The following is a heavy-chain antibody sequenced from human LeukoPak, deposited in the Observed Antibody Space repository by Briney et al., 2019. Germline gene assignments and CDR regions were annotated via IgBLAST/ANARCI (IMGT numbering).Heavy chain of an antibody. J-gene: IGHJ4*02. CDR2: INPNSGGT. CDR1: GYTFTGYY. CDR3: ARDGWSLDSWRDYYNGY. D-gene: IGHD3-3*01. Sequence: ASVKVSCKASGYTFTGYYMHWVRQAPGQGLEWMGWINPNSGGTNYAQKFQGRVTMTRDTSISTAYMELSRLRSDDTAVYYCARDGWSLDSWRDYYNGYWGQGTLVTVSS. V-gene: IGHV1-2*02.